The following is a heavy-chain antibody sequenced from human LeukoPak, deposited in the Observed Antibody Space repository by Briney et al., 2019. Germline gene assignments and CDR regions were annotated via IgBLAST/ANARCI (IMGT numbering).Heavy chain of an antibody. CDR3: ARTADYGSGRYFRPFDY. CDR1: VFTFSSYW. J-gene: IGHJ4*02. D-gene: IGHD3-10*01. V-gene: IGHV3-7*01. Sequence: GGSLRLSCAASVFTFSSYWMSWVRQAPGKGLEWVANIKQDGSEKYYVDSVKGRFTISRDNAKKSLFLQMNSLRAEDTAVYYCARTADYGSGRYFRPFDYWGQGTLVTVSS. CDR2: IKQDGSEK.